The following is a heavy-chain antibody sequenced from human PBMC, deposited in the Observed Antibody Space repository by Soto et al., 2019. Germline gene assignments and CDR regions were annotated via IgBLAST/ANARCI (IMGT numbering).Heavy chain of an antibody. Sequence: DVQLLESGGGLVQPGGSLRLSCIASGVTFRTYAMSWVRQAPGKGLEWVSGLTGSGGTTFYAESVKGRFTISRDNSNNTLYLEMNSLRAEDTAVYYCAKQRADFGSGSDTYYFDYWGQGTLVTVSS. CDR1: GVTFRTYA. V-gene: IGHV3-23*01. CDR2: LTGSGGTT. J-gene: IGHJ4*02. D-gene: IGHD3-10*01. CDR3: AKQRADFGSGSDTYYFDY.